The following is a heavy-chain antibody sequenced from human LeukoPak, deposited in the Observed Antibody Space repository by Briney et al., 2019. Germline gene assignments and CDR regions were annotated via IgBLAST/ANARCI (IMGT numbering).Heavy chain of an antibody. CDR2: IYYSGST. CDR3: ARVRRGSRGYYYYMDV. V-gene: IGHV4-59*01. D-gene: IGHD1-26*01. CDR1: GGSISSYY. J-gene: IGHJ6*03. Sequence: ASETLSLTCTVSGGSISSYYWSWIRQPPGKGLEWIGYIYYSGSTNYNPSLKSRVTISVDTSKNQFSLKLSSVTAANTAVYYCARVRRGSRGYYYYMDVWGQGTTVTVSS.